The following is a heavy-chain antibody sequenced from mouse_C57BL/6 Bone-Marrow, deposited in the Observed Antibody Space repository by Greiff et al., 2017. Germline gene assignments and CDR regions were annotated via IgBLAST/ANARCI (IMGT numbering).Heavy chain of an antibody. Sequence: LQQSGAGLVRPGSSVKLSCTDSYFAFMASAMPWVKQRPGHGLEWIGSFTMYSDATEYSENFKGQATLTANTSSSTAYMELSRRTSEDDAVDYCERGGYYGSRHDWYFDVGGTGTTGTVSS. CDR3: ERGGYYGSRHDWYFDV. CDR1: YFAFMASA. V-gene: IGHV1-49*01. CDR2: FTMYSDAT. D-gene: IGHD1-1*01. J-gene: IGHJ1*03.